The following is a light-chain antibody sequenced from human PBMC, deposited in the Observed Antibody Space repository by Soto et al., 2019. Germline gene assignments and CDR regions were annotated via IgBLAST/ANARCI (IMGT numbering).Light chain of an antibody. V-gene: IGLV7-43*01. CDR3: LLYYGDAHVV. CDR2: FTN. CDR1: TGAVTSGYY. Sequence: QAVVTQEPSLTVSPGGTVTLTCASSTGAVTSGYYPNRFQQKPGQAPRALIYFTNNKPSWTPARFSGSLLGGKAALTLSGGQPEDEAEYYCLLYYGDAHVVFGGGTKLTVL. J-gene: IGLJ2*01.